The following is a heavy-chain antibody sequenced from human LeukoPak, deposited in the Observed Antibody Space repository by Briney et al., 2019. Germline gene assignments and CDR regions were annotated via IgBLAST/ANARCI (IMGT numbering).Heavy chain of an antibody. V-gene: IGHV3-53*01. CDR1: GFTVSSNY. Sequence: GGSLRLPCAASGFTVSSNYMSWVRQAPGKGLEWVSVIYSGGGTYYADSVRGRFTISRDKSKNTLDLQMNSLRVEDTAVYYCARVIRGGVDYWGRGTLVTVSS. CDR2: IYSGGGT. CDR3: ARVIRGGVDY. J-gene: IGHJ4*02. D-gene: IGHD3-10*01.